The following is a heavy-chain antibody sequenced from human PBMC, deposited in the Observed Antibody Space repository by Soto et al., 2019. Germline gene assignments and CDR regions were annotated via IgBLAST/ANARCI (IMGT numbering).Heavy chain of an antibody. D-gene: IGHD3-9*01. J-gene: IGHJ5*02. CDR3: ARDRYDILSGTVNWFDP. Sequence: QVQLVQSGAEVKKPGASVKVSCKASGYTFTSYYMHWVRQAPGQGLEWMGWINPNSGGTNYAQKFQGWVTMTRDTSISTAYMELSRLRSDDTAVYYCARDRYDILSGTVNWFDPWGQGTLVTVSS. V-gene: IGHV1-2*04. CDR2: INPNSGGT. CDR1: GYTFTSYY.